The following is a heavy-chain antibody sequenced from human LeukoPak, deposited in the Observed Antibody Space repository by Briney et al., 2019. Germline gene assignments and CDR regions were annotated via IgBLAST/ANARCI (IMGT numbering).Heavy chain of an antibody. CDR3: ARERQNKDFWSGGDY. V-gene: IGHV3-13*01. CDR2: IGPAGDT. J-gene: IGHJ4*02. CDR1: GFTFSTYD. D-gene: IGHD3-3*01. Sequence: PGGSLRLSCAASGFTFSTYDIHWVRQATGKGLEWVSAIGPAGDTYFAGSVKGRFTISRDNTKNSLYLQMNTLRPEDTALYYCARERQNKDFWSGGDYWGQGTLVTVSS.